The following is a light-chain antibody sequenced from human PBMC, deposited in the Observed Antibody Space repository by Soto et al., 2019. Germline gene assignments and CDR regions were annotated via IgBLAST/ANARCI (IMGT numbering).Light chain of an antibody. V-gene: IGKV1-5*01. CDR2: DAC. CDR1: QSISRW. Sequence: DIQMTQSPSTLSASVGDRVTITCRASQSISRWLAWYQQKPGKAPKALIYDACTLRSGVPSRFSGGGSGTEFTLTISSLQPDAFATYYCQQYNTYSTFGQVTRLEIK. CDR3: QQYNTYST. J-gene: IGKJ5*01.